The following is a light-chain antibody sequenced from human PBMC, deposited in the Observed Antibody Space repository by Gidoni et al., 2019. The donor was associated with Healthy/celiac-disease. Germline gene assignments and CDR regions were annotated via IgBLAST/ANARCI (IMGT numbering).Light chain of an antibody. CDR1: QSISSY. Sequence: DIQMTQSPSSLSASVGDRVTITCRASQSISSYLNWYQQKPGKAPSRFSGSGSGTDFTLTISSLQPEDFATYYCQQSYSTVWTFGQGTKVEIK. V-gene: IGKV1-39*01. J-gene: IGKJ1*01. CDR3: QQSYSTVWT.